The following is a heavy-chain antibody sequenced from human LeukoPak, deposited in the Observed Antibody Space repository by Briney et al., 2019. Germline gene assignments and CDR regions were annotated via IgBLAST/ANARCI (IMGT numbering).Heavy chain of an antibody. CDR2: IIPILGIA. Sequence: WMGRIIPILGIANYAQKFQGRVTITADKSTSTAYMELSSLRSEDTAVYYCAREEPYGMDVWGQGTTVTVSS. CDR3: AREEPYGMDV. V-gene: IGHV1-69*04. J-gene: IGHJ6*02.